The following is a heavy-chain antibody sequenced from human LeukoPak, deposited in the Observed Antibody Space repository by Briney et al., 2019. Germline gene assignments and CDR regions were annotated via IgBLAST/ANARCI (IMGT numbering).Heavy chain of an antibody. V-gene: IGHV3-9*01. J-gene: IGHJ3*02. CDR2: ISWNSGSI. CDR1: GFTFDDYA. CDR3: AKDSGSYYALDAFDI. Sequence: SGGSLRLSCAASGFTFDDYAMHWVRQAPGKGLEWVSGISWNSGSIGYADSVKGRFTISRDNAKNSLYLQMNSLRAEDTAVYYCAKDSGSYYALDAFDIWGQGTMVTVSS. D-gene: IGHD1-26*01.